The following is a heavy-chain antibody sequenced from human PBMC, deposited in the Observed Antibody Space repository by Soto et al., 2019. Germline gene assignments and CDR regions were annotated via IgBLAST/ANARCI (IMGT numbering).Heavy chain of an antibody. D-gene: IGHD3-3*01. Sequence: SETLSLTCAVYGGSFSGYYWTWIRQPPGKGLEWIGEINHSGSTNYNPSLKSRVTISVDTSKNQFSLILSSVTAADTAVYYCARMKLAWLLEAYGMEVWGQGTTVS. J-gene: IGHJ6*02. V-gene: IGHV4-34*01. CDR3: ARMKLAWLLEAYGMEV. CDR2: INHSGST. CDR1: GGSFSGYY.